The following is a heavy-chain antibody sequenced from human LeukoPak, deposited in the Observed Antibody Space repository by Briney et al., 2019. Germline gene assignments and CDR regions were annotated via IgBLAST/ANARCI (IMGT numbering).Heavy chain of an antibody. V-gene: IGHV3-33*01. CDR2: IWYDGSNK. CDR3: ARLYSSSWYVNYGMDV. J-gene: IGHJ6*02. CDR1: GFTFSSHG. Sequence: GGSLRLSCAASGFTFSSHGMHWVRQAPGKGLEWAAVIWYDGSNKYYADSVKGRFTISRDNSKNTLYLQMNSLRAEDTAVYYCARLYSSSWYVNYGMDVWGQGTTVTVSS. D-gene: IGHD6-13*01.